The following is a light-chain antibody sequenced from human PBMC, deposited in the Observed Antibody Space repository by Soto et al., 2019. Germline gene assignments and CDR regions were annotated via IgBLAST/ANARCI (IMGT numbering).Light chain of an antibody. J-gene: IGLJ3*02. CDR2: DDR. Sequence: SYELTQPPSVSVAPGQTARITCGGNNIGSKSVHWYQQKPGQAPVLVVYDDRDRPSGIPERFSGSNSGNTATLNISRVEAGDEADYYCQVWDSSSDPNWVFGGGTKMTVL. CDR3: QVWDSSSDPNWV. V-gene: IGLV3-21*02. CDR1: NIGSKS.